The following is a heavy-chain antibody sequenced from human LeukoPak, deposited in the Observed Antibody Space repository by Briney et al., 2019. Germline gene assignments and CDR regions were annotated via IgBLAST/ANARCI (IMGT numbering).Heavy chain of an antibody. Sequence: GGSLRLSCAASGFTFSNYAMSWVRQAPGKGLEWVSVISGSGGSTYYADSVKGRFTISRDNSKNTLYVQMNSLRAEDTAVYYCAKGGGDYLIYYGMDVWGQGTTVTVSS. CDR1: GFTFSNYA. V-gene: IGHV3-23*01. D-gene: IGHD4-17*01. CDR2: ISGSGGST. J-gene: IGHJ6*02. CDR3: AKGGGDYLIYYGMDV.